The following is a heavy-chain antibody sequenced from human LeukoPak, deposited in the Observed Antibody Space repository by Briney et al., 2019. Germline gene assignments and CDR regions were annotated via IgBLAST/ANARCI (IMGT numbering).Heavy chain of an antibody. V-gene: IGHV3-7*01. CDR2: IKQDGSEK. CDR1: GFTFSSYW. CDR3: ARERATIFGVVTLNWFDP. D-gene: IGHD3-3*01. J-gene: IGHJ5*02. Sequence: GGSLRLSCAASGFTFSSYWMSWVRQAPGKGLEWVANIKQDGSEKYYVDSVKGRFTISRDNAKNSLYLQMNSLRAEDTAVYYCARERATIFGVVTLNWFDPWGQGTLVTVSS.